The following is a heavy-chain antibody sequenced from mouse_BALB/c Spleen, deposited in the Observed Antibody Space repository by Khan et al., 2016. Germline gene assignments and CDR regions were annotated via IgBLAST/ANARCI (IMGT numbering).Heavy chain of an antibody. J-gene: IGHJ3*01. Sequence: QVQLQQSGAELMKPGASVKISCKATGYTFSSYWIEWVKQRPGHGLEWIGEILPGSGSTNYNEKFKGKATFTADTSSNTAYMQLSSLTSEDSAVYYCARSAGLRAYWGQGTLVTVSA. CDR2: ILPGSGST. D-gene: IGHD2-4*01. CDR3: ARSAGLRAY. V-gene: IGHV1-9*01. CDR1: GYTFSSYW.